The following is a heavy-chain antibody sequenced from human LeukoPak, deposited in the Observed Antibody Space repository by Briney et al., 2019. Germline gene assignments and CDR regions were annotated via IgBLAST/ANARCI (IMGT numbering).Heavy chain of an antibody. Sequence: GGSLRLSCAASGFTFSSYSMNWVRQAPGKGLEWVSSISSSSSYIYYADSVKGRFTISRDNAKNSLYLQMNSLRAEDTAVYYCARVLPGITMVRGVITSPLDYWGQGTLVTVS. CDR3: ARVLPGITMVRGVITSPLDY. J-gene: IGHJ4*02. CDR2: ISSSSSYI. V-gene: IGHV3-21*01. CDR1: GFTFSSYS. D-gene: IGHD3-10*01.